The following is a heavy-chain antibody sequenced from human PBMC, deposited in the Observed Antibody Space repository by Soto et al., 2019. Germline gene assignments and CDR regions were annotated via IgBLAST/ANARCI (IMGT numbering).Heavy chain of an antibody. CDR3: ARGSTDSSGWYFYYYGMDV. Sequence: GASVKVSCKASGYTFTSYGISWVRQAPGQGLEWMGWISAYNGNTNYAQKLQGRVTMTTDTSTSTAYMELRSLRSDDTAMYYCARGSTDSSGWYFYYYGMDVWGQGTTVTVSS. V-gene: IGHV1-18*01. J-gene: IGHJ6*02. CDR1: GYTFTSYG. D-gene: IGHD6-19*01. CDR2: ISAYNGNT.